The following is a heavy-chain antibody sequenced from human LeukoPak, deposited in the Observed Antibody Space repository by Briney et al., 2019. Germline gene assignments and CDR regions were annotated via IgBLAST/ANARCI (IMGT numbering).Heavy chain of an antibody. V-gene: IGHV3-23*01. Sequence: GGSLRLSCAASGFNFRDAAMTWVRQAPGKGLEWVALISFSGDNSYYADSVKGRFSVSGDNSENTLSLQMNSLRVEDTARYYCAKDIQLSTWGLGTMVTVSS. CDR2: ISFSGDNS. J-gene: IGHJ3*01. D-gene: IGHD5-24*01. CDR1: GFNFRDAA. CDR3: AKDIQLST.